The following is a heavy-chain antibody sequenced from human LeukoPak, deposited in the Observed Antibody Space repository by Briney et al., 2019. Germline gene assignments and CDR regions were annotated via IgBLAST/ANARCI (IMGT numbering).Heavy chain of an antibody. V-gene: IGHV3-30*04. CDR3: ARDLCFGELLLHYYGMDV. CDR1: GFTFSSYA. CDR2: ISYDGSNK. J-gene: IGHJ6*02. Sequence: GGSLRLSCAASGFTFSSYAMHWVRQAPGKGLEWVAVISYDGSNKYYADSVKGRFTISRDNSKNTLYLQMNSLRAEDTAVYYCARDLCFGELLLHYYGMDVWGQGTTVTVSS. D-gene: IGHD3-10*01.